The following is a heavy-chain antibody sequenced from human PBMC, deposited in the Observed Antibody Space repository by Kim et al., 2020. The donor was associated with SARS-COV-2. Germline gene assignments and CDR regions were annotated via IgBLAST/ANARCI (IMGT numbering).Heavy chain of an antibody. J-gene: IGHJ6*01. D-gene: IGHD3-10*01. CDR2: ISWNNGDM. CDR3: AESGLAYYYYDMDF. CDR1: GFTFGNFA. Sequence: GGSLRLSCAGSGFTFGNFAMSWVRQAPGKGLEWVSRISWNNGDMYYADSVKGRFTITRDNSKNYLYMQNHRPGAADTAYYYCAESGLAYYYYDMDFGRQG. V-gene: IGHV3-9*01.